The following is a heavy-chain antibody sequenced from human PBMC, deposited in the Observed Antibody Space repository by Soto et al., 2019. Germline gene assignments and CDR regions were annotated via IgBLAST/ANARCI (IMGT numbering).Heavy chain of an antibody. CDR2: IYPGDSDT. CDR3: ARQFVITFGGVIVPYYFDY. CDR1: GYSFTSYW. D-gene: IGHD3-16*02. J-gene: IGHJ4*02. Sequence: GESLKISCKGSGYSFTSYWIGWVRQMPGKGLEWMGIIYPGDSDTRHSPSFQGQVTISADKSISTAYLQWSSLKASDTAMYYCARQFVITFGGVIVPYYFDYWGQGTLVTVSS. V-gene: IGHV5-51*01.